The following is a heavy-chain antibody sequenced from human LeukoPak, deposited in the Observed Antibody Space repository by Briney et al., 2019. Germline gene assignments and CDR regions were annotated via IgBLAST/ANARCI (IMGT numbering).Heavy chain of an antibody. CDR2: ISGSGGST. Sequence: GGSLRLSCAASGFTFSSYAMSWVRQAPGKGLEWVSAISGSGGSTYYADSVKGRFTISRDNSKKTLYLQMNSLRAEDTAVYYCAKTRGYCSGGSCYSDYWGQGTLVTVSS. CDR3: AKTRGYCSGGSCYSDY. V-gene: IGHV3-23*01. J-gene: IGHJ4*02. CDR1: GFTFSSYA. D-gene: IGHD2-15*01.